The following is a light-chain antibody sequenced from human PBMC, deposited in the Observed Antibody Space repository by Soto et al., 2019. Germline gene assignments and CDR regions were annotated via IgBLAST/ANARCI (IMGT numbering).Light chain of an antibody. J-gene: IGKJ2*01. V-gene: IGKV1-9*01. CDR1: QAIFNY. Sequence: DIQLTQSPIFLSASVGDRVTISCRASQAIFNYLACYQQKPGKAPNLLIFGASTLQSGVPSRFSGSGSGTEFTLTISSLQPEDFATYYCQQLNSHPRNFGQGTKLEIK. CDR3: QQLNSHPRN. CDR2: GAS.